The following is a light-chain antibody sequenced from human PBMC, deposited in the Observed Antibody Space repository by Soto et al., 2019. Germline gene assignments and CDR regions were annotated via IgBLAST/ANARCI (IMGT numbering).Light chain of an antibody. CDR3: SSYTSSITWV. CDR1: SSDVGGYNY. J-gene: IGLJ3*02. V-gene: IGLV2-14*01. Sequence: QSVLTQPASVSGSPGQSITISCTGTSSDVGGYNYVSWYQQHPGKAPKLMIYEVINRPSGVSNRFSGSKSGNTASLTISGLQAEDEADYYCSSYTSSITWVFGGGTKVTVL. CDR2: EVI.